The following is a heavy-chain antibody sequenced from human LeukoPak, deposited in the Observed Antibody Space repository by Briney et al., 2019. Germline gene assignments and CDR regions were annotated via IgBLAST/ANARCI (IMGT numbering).Heavy chain of an antibody. CDR2: INKDGTAK. CDR1: GFAFSDYS. V-gene: IGHV3-7*01. D-gene: IGHD1-14*01. J-gene: IGHJ4*02. Sequence: GGSLRLSCAASGFAFSDYSMTWVRQAPGKGLEWVANINKDGTAKNYIDSVKGRFTISRDNAKNALFLYMNSLRVEDTAVYYCAKDSRNLPFDYWGQGTLVTVSS. CDR3: AKDSRNLPFDY.